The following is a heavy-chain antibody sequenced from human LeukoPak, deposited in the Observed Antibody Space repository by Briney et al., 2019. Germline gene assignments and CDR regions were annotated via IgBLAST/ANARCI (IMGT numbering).Heavy chain of an antibody. Sequence: PGGSLRLSCAASGFTFSSYGMHWVRQAPGKGLEWVAVIWYDGSNKYYADSVKGRFTISRDNSKNTLYLQMNSLRAEDTAVYCCAKGGITMIPHSWFDPWGQGTLVTVSS. J-gene: IGHJ5*02. V-gene: IGHV3-33*06. CDR2: IWYDGSNK. D-gene: IGHD3-22*01. CDR3: AKGGITMIPHSWFDP. CDR1: GFTFSSYG.